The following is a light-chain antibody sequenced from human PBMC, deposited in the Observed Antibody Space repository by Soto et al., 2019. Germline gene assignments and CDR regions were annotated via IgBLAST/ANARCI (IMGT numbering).Light chain of an antibody. CDR2: AAS. J-gene: IGKJ1*01. V-gene: IGKV1-9*01. CDR3: QQYDQWWT. Sequence: IQLTQSPSSLSASVGDRVSITCRASQGISTYLAWYQQKPGKAPKLLIYAASTLQSGVPARFSGSGSGTEYSLTISSLQSEDFGVYFCQQYDQWWTFGQGTKVDIK. CDR1: QGISTY.